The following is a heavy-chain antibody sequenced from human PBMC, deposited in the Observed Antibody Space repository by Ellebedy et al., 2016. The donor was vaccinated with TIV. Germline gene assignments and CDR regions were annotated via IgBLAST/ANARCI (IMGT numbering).Heavy chain of an antibody. CDR3: AKDNPDRGVVPTGDFQH. V-gene: IGHV3-74*01. CDR2: INSDGSST. D-gene: IGHD3-22*01. CDR1: GFTFSSYW. J-gene: IGHJ1*01. Sequence: GESLKISCAASGFTFSSYWMHWVRQAPGKGLVWVSRINSDGSSTSYADSVKGRFTISRDNSKNTLYLQMNSLRAEDTAVYYCAKDNPDRGVVPTGDFQHWGQGTLVTVSS.